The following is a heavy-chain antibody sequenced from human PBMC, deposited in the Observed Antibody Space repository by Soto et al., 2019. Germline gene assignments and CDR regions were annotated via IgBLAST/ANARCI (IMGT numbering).Heavy chain of an antibody. V-gene: IGHV3-11*01. CDR3: ASDLLPTFATKDYFYYGMDV. D-gene: IGHD3-10*01. CDR1: GFALSDYY. Sequence: QVQLVESGGGLVKPGGSLRLSCAGSGFALSDYYMNWIRQAPGKGLEWVACITSSATTIFYADSVKGRFTISRDNAKNSLYLQMSILTAEDTAVYYRASDLLPTFATKDYFYYGMDVWGQGNTVTVS. J-gene: IGHJ6*02. CDR2: ITSSATTI.